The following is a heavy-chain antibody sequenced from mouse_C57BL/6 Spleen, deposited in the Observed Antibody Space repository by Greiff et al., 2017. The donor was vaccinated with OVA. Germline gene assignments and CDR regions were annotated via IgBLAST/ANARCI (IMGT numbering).Heavy chain of an antibody. J-gene: IGHJ4*01. CDR1: GYTFTDYY. V-gene: IGHV1-19*01. CDR3: AREGYYGSRFYAMDY. D-gene: IGHD1-1*01. CDR2: INPYNGGT. Sequence: EVQLQQSGPVLVKPGASVKMSCKASGYTFTDYYMNWVKQSHGKSLEWIGVINPYNGGTSYNQKFKGKATLTVDKSSSTAYMELNSLTSEDSAVYYCAREGYYGSRFYAMDYWGQGTSVTVSS.